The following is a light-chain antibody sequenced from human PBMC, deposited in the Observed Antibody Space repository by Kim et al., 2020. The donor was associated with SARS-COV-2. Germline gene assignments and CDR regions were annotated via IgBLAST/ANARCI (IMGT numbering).Light chain of an antibody. J-gene: IGLJ3*02. CDR1: RGSIASNY. V-gene: IGLV6-57*03. CDR2: EDN. Sequence: KTVTIPCTRSRGSIASNYVQWYQQRPGSAPTTVIYEDNQRPSGVSDRFSGSIDSSSNSASLTISGLKTEDEADYYCQSYDSSNPWVFGGGTQLTVL. CDR3: QSYDSSNPWV.